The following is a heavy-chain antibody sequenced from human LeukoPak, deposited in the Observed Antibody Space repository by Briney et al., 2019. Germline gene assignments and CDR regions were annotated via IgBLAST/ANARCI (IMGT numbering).Heavy chain of an antibody. J-gene: IGHJ4*02. CDR3: AAHYYDSSRYFFDY. D-gene: IGHD3-22*01. CDR2: IYTSGRT. V-gene: IGHV4-61*02. CDR1: GGSISSGSEY. Sequence: PSQTLSLTCTVSGGSISSGSEYGRWVRQPGGEGLEWIGRIYTSGRTNYNPSLKSRVTISVETSKNQFSLKLSSVTPADTHVYYCAAHYYDSSRYFFDYWGQGTLVTVSS.